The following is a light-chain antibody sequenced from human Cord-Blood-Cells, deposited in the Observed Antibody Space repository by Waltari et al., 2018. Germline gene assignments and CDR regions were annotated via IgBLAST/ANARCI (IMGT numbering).Light chain of an antibody. J-gene: IGLJ3*02. V-gene: IGLV2-23*01. Sequence: QSALTQPASVSGSPGQSITISCTGTSSDVGSYNLVSWYQQHPGKAPKLMLYAGSKRLSGVSNRFSGSKSGNTASLTISGLQAEDEADYYCCSYAGSSTWVFGGGTKLTVL. CDR2: AGS. CDR3: CSYAGSSTWV. CDR1: SSDVGSYNL.